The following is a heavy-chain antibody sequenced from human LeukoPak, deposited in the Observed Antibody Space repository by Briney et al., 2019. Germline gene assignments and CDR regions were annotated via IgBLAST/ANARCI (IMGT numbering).Heavy chain of an antibody. CDR3: ASMNGHAFDI. J-gene: IGHJ3*02. CDR1: GFTLSSYW. D-gene: IGHD2-8*01. Sequence: GGSLRLSCTASGFTLSSYWMHWVRQAPGKGLVWVSGINSDGGSTRYADSVKGRFIITRDNAKNMLYLQMNSLRAEDTAVYYCASMNGHAFDIWGQGTRVTVSS. CDR2: INSDGGST. V-gene: IGHV3-74*01.